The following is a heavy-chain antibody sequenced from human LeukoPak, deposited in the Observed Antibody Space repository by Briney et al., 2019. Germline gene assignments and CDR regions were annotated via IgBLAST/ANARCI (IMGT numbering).Heavy chain of an antibody. J-gene: IGHJ4*02. CDR1: GFTFSSYS. Sequence: PGGSLRLSCAASGFTFSSYSMNWVRQAPGKGLEWVSSISSSSSYIYHADSVKGRFTISRDNAKNSLYLQMNSLRAEDTAVYYCASPHDSSGYYYYWGQGTLVTVSS. CDR2: ISSSSSYI. CDR3: ASPHDSSGYYYY. D-gene: IGHD3-22*01. V-gene: IGHV3-21*01.